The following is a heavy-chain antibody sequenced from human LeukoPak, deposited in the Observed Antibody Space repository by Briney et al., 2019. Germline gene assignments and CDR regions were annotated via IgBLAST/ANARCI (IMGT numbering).Heavy chain of an antibody. V-gene: IGHV4-39*07. CDR3: ARVLVGAIDY. CDR1: GDSMSSSHYC. Sequence: SETLSLTCTVSGDSMSSSHYCWGWIRQPPGKGLEWIGSIYYSGTTYYNPSLKSRVTMSVDTSKNQFSLKLSSVTAADTAVYYCARVLVGAIDYWGQGTLVTVSS. D-gene: IGHD1-26*01. J-gene: IGHJ4*02. CDR2: IYYSGTT.